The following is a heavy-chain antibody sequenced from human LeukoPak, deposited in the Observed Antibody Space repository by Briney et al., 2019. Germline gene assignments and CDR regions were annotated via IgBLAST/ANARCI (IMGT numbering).Heavy chain of an antibody. Sequence: PSETLSLTCTVSGGSISSGGYYWSWIRQHPGKGLEWIGYIYYSGSTYYNPSLKSRVTISVDTSKNQFSLKLSSVTAADTAVYYCARTGSVGATFWFDPWGQGTLVTVSS. CDR2: IYYSGST. J-gene: IGHJ5*02. CDR1: GGSISSGGYY. CDR3: ARTGSVGATFWFDP. V-gene: IGHV4-31*03. D-gene: IGHD1-26*01.